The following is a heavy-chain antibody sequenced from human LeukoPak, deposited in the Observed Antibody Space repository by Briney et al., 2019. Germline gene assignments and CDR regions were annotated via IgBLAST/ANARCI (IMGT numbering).Heavy chain of an antibody. CDR2: ISGSGGST. J-gene: IGHJ4*02. CDR3: AKDFAGLRGYSHGYFDY. CDR1: GFTFSSYA. D-gene: IGHD5-18*01. Sequence: PGGSLRLSCAASGFTFSSYAMSWVRQAPGKGLEWVSAISGSGGSTYYADSVKGRFTISRDNSKNTLYLQMNSPRAEDTAVYYCAKDFAGLRGYSHGYFDYWGQGTLVTVSS. V-gene: IGHV3-23*01.